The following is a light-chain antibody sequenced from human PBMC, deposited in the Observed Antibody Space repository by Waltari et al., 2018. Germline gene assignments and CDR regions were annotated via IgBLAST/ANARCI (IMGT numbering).Light chain of an antibody. Sequence: QTVVTQEPSLSVSPGGTVTLTCALSSGSLSTTSYATWYQQPPGQAPRPLVYKANARSSWFPDRFSGSILGNTAALTITGAQAEDESDYYCALYMGSGIWVFGGGTRLTVL. CDR2: KAN. V-gene: IGLV8-61*01. CDR1: SGSLSTTSY. CDR3: ALYMGSGIWV. J-gene: IGLJ3*02.